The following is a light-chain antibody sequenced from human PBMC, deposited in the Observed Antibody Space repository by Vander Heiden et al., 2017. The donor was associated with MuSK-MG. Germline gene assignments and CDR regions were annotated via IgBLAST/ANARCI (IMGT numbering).Light chain of an antibody. CDR2: SNN. V-gene: IGLV1-44*01. Sequence: QSVLTQPPSASGTHGPSVTIPCSGSSPNIGSKTVNWYQQLPGTAPKRLILSNNQRPSGVPDRFSGSKSGTSASLAISGRQSEDEAEYYCAAWDDSLNGWVFGGRTKLTVL. J-gene: IGLJ3*02. CDR3: AAWDDSLNGWV. CDR1: SPNIGSKT.